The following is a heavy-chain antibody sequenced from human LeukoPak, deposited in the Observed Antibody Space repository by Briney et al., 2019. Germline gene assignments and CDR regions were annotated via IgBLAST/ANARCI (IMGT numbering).Heavy chain of an antibody. V-gene: IGHV3-49*04. CDR3: TSSTYYYDSSGYPSDY. J-gene: IGHJ4*02. CDR2: IRSKAYGGTT. D-gene: IGHD3-22*01. CDR1: GFTFSNYA. Sequence: GGSLRLSCAASGFTFSNYAMTWVRQAPGKGLEWVGFIRSKAYGGTTEYAASVKGRFTISRDDSKSIAYLQMNSLKTEDAAVYYCTSSTYYYDSSGYPSDYWGQGTLVTVSS.